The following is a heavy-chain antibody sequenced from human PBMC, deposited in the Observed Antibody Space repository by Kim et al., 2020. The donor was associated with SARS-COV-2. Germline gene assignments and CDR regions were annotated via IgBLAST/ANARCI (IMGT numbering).Heavy chain of an antibody. CDR3: ANFRQSDL. Sequence: GGSLRLSCAASGFTFSNFGMSWVRQAPGKGLEWVSGITGSGDKTTYTDSVKGRFTISRDNSKNALYLQMSGLRAEDTAMYYWANFRQSDLWGQGTLVTVSS. CDR2: ITGSGDKT. V-gene: IGHV3-23*01. D-gene: IGHD6-19*01. CDR1: GFTFSNFG. J-gene: IGHJ5*02.